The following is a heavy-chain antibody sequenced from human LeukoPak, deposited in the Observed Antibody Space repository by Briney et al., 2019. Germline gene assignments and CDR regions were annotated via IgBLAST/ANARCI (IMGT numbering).Heavy chain of an antibody. V-gene: IGHV4-34*01. J-gene: IGHJ5*02. CDR1: GGSFSGYY. CDR2: INHSGST. CDR3: ARETTLRNWFDP. Sequence: SETLSLTCAVYGGSFSGYYWSWIRQPPGKGLEWIGEINHSGSTNYNPSLKSRVTISVDTSKNQFSLKLSSVTAADTAVYYCARETTLRNWFDPWGQGTLVTVSS. D-gene: IGHD1-1*01.